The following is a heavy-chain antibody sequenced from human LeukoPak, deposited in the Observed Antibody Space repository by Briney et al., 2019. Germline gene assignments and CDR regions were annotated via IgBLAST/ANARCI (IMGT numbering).Heavy chain of an antibody. Sequence: GGSLRLSCAASGFTFSSYAMSWVRQAPGKGLEWVANIKQDGSEKYYVDSVKGRFTISRDNAKNSLYLQMNSLRAEDTAVYYCARHDFWSGYYDRYLNYWGQGTLVTVSS. D-gene: IGHD3-3*01. CDR2: IKQDGSEK. V-gene: IGHV3-7*01. CDR3: ARHDFWSGYYDRYLNY. J-gene: IGHJ4*02. CDR1: GFTFSSYA.